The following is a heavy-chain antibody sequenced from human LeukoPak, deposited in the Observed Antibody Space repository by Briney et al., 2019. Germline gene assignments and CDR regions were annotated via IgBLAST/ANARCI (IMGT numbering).Heavy chain of an antibody. Sequence: GGSLRLSCAASGFTFSTYSMNWVRQAPGKGLEWVSSITRSSYIYYADSVKGRFTISRDNSKNTLYLQMNSLRAEDTAVYYCAKDLLGYCSGGSCSDYFDYWGQGTLVTVSS. CDR3: AKDLLGYCSGGSCSDYFDY. J-gene: IGHJ4*02. D-gene: IGHD2-15*01. V-gene: IGHV3-21*04. CDR2: ITRSSYI. CDR1: GFTFSTYS.